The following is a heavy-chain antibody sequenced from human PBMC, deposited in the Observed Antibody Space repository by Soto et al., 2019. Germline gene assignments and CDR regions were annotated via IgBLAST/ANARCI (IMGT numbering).Heavy chain of an antibody. Sequence: QVQLQQSGPGLVKPSQTLSLTCAISGDSVSSNSAAWNWIRQSPSRVLEGLGRTYYRSKWNNNYAVSVKSRITIKPDTSNNQFSLQLNSVTPEDTAVYYCARGNEEVDVWSQGTTVTVSS. V-gene: IGHV6-1*01. D-gene: IGHD1-1*01. J-gene: IGHJ6*02. CDR3: ARGNEEVDV. CDR1: GDSVSSNSAA. CDR2: TYYRSKWNN.